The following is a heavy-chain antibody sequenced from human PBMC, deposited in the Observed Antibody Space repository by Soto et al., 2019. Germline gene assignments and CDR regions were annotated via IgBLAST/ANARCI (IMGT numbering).Heavy chain of an antibody. CDR1: GFTFSSDS. Sequence: GSLSLTCAASGFTFSSDSMNWVSQAPGKGLKWESSISSSSSYIYYADSVKGRFTISRDNAKNSLYLQMNSLRAEDTAVYYCAIDYPRTGHYRMDVWGQGTTVTVSS. J-gene: IGHJ6*02. V-gene: IGHV3-21*01. CDR3: AIDYPRTGHYRMDV. CDR2: ISSSSSYI. D-gene: IGHD1-1*01.